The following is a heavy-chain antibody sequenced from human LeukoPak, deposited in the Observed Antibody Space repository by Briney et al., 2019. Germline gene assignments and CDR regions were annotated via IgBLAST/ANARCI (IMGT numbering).Heavy chain of an antibody. D-gene: IGHD5-18*01. Sequence: PSETLSLTCAVYGGSFSGYYWSWIRQPPGKGLEWIGEINHSGSTNYNPSLKSRVTISVGTSKNQFSLKLSSVTAADTAVYYCARGRGYSYYWGQGTLVTVSS. V-gene: IGHV4-34*01. CDR2: INHSGST. CDR3: ARGRGYSYY. CDR1: GGSFSGYY. J-gene: IGHJ4*02.